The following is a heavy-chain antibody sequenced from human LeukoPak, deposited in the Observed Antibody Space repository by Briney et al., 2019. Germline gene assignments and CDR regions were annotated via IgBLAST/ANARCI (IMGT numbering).Heavy chain of an antibody. CDR1: GGSISSLY. Sequence: PSETLSLTCTVSGGSISSLYWSWIRQPAGKGLEWIGRIYASGTTNYNPSLKSRVTMSVDTSKNQFSLKLSSVTAADTAVYYCARDSGSYDLDYWGQGTLVTVSS. CDR3: ARDSGSYDLDY. J-gene: IGHJ4*02. CDR2: IYASGTT. D-gene: IGHD1-26*01. V-gene: IGHV4-4*07.